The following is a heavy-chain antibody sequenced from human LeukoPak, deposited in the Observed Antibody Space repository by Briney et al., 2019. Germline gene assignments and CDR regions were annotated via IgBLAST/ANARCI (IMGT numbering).Heavy chain of an antibody. V-gene: IGHV4-59*01. Sequence: SETLSLTCTVSGGSISSYYWSWIRQPPGKGLEWIGYIYHSGSTNCNPSLKSRATISVDTSKNQFPLKLSSVTAADTAVYYCARDSSGFFDYWGQGTLVTVSS. CDR1: GGSISSYY. J-gene: IGHJ4*02. D-gene: IGHD6-19*01. CDR2: IYHSGST. CDR3: ARDSSGFFDY.